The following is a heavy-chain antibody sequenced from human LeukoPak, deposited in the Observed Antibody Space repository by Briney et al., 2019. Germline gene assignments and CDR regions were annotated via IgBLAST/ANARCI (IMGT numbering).Heavy chain of an antibody. V-gene: IGHV1-2*02. CDR1: GYTFTSYG. CDR2: INPNTGGT. CDR3: ARGPYGGSGWYDY. D-gene: IGHD6-19*01. Sequence: GASVKVSCKASGYTFTSYGISWVRQAPGQGLEWMGWINPNTGGTNYAQRFQGRVTMTRDTSISTAYMEVSRLTSDDTAVYYCARGPYGGSGWYDYWGQGSLVTVSS. J-gene: IGHJ4*02.